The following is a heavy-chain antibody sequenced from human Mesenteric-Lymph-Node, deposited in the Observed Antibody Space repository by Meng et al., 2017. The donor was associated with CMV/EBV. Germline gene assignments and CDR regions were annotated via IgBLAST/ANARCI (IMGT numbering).Heavy chain of an antibody. Sequence: WGWIRQSPSRGLEWLGRTFYRSKWYNDYAVSVRSRITISPDTSRNQFSLRLNSVTPEDTAIYYCVRDVGASGGYYRPQFALGGSHFDPWGQGTLVTVSS. V-gene: IGHV6-1*01. J-gene: IGHJ5*02. D-gene: IGHD1-26*01. CDR3: VRDVGASGGYYRPQFALGGSHFDP. CDR2: TFYRSKWYN.